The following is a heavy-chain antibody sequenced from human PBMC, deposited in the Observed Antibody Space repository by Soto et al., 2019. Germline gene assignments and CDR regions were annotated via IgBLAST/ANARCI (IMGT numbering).Heavy chain of an antibody. CDR2: IWYDGSNK. V-gene: IGHV3-33*01. J-gene: IGHJ4*02. CDR3: ARPVYGDYVDYYFDY. Sequence: QVQLVESGGGVVQPGRSLRLSCAASGFTFSSYGMHWVRQAPGKGLEWVAVIWYDGSNKYYADSVKGRFTISRDNSKNTLYLQMNCLRAEDTAEYYCARPVYGDYVDYYFDYWGQGTLVTVSS. CDR1: GFTFSSYG. D-gene: IGHD4-17*01.